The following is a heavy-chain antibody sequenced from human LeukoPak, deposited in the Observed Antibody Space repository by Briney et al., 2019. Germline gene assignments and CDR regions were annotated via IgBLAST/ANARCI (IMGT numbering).Heavy chain of an antibody. CDR1: GGSISSSPYY. D-gene: IGHD5-18*01. J-gene: IGHJ5*02. CDR2: IYYSGTT. Sequence: SGTLSLTCTVSGGSISSSPYYWGWIRQPPGKGLEWIGSIYYSGTTHYSPSLESRVTISVDTSKNQFSLKLASVTAADTAIYYCAKGAGGLSYYNWFDPWGQGTLVTVSS. CDR3: AKGAGGLSYYNWFDP. V-gene: IGHV4-39*07.